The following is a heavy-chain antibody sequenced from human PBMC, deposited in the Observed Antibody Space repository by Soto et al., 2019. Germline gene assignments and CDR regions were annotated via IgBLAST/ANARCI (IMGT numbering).Heavy chain of an antibody. J-gene: IGHJ6*02. CDR2: VWYDGSNK. V-gene: IGHV3-33*01. D-gene: IGHD5-18*01. Sequence: QVQLVESGGGVVQPGRSLKLSCAATGFSFSSYGIHWVRQAPGKGLEWVAVVWYDGSNKYYTDSVKGRFTISSDNSKNTLYLQRNSLKAENTAVYYCARGGRSGYTFGDYYSFGMDVWGQGTTVTVSS. CDR3: ARGGRSGYTFGDYYSFGMDV. CDR1: GFSFSSYG.